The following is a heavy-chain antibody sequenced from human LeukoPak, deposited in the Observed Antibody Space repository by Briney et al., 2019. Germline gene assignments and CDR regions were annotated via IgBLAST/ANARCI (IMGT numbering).Heavy chain of an antibody. J-gene: IGHJ4*02. CDR2: ISGSGGST. Sequence: GGSLRLSCAASGFTFSSYDMSWVRQAPGKGLEWVSAISGSGGSTYYADSVKGRFTISRDNSKNTLYLQMNSLRAEDTAVYYGITMVRGVFFDYWGQGTLVTVSS. CDR1: GFTFSSYD. V-gene: IGHV3-23*01. CDR3: ITMVRGVFFDY. D-gene: IGHD3-10*01.